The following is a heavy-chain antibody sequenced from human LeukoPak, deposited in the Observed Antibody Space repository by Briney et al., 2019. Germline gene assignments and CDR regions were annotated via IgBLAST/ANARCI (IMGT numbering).Heavy chain of an antibody. D-gene: IGHD2-21*02. J-gene: IGHJ5*02. CDR1: GFTFSSYA. CDR2: ISYDGSNK. V-gene: IGHV3-30*07. Sequence: PGGSLRLSCAASGFTFSSYAMQWVRQAPGKGLEWVAVISYDGSNKYYAASVKGRFTISSDNSKNTLYLQMNSLRADDTAVYYCAKDRVPCGGDCQLNWFDPWGQGTLVTVSS. CDR3: AKDRVPCGGDCQLNWFDP.